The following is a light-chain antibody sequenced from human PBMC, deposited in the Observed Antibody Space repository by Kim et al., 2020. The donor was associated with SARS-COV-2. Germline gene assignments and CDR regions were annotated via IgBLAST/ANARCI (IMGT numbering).Light chain of an antibody. CDR3: QQYYTYPYT. Sequence: DIQMTQSPSTLSASVGDRVTITCRASQSISSWLAWYQQKPGKAPDLLIYSTSTLQSGVPSRFSGSRSGTEFTLTISSLQPHDFATYYCQQYYTYPYTFGQGTKLEI. V-gene: IGKV1-5*03. CDR2: STS. CDR1: QSISSW. J-gene: IGKJ2*01.